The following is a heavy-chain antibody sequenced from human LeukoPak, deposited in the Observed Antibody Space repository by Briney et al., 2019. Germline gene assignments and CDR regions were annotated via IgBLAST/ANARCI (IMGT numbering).Heavy chain of an antibody. Sequence: GGSLRLSCAASGFTFDDYTMHWVRQAPGKGLEWVSLISWDGGSTYYADSVKGRFTISRDNSKNSLYLQMNSLRTEDTALYYCAKDIAAVTPGLISFDYWGQGTLVTVSS. D-gene: IGHD6-13*01. CDR1: GFTFDDYT. CDR3: AKDIAAVTPGLISFDY. V-gene: IGHV3-43*01. J-gene: IGHJ4*02. CDR2: ISWDGGST.